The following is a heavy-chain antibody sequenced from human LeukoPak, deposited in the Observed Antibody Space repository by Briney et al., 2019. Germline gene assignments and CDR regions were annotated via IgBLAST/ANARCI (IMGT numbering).Heavy chain of an antibody. J-gene: IGHJ6*02. D-gene: IGHD3-3*01. CDR3: ARDPPQLRFLEWLRTYGMDV. CDR1: GYTFTGYY. V-gene: IGHV1-2*02. Sequence: ASVKVSCKASGYTFTGYYMHWVRQAPGQGLEWMGWINPNSGGTNYAQKFQGRVTMTRDTSISTAYMELRSLRSDDTAVYYCARDPPQLRFLEWLRTYGMDVWGQGATVTVSS. CDR2: INPNSGGT.